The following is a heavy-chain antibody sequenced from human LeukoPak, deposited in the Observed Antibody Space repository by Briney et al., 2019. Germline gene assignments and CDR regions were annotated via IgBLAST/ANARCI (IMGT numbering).Heavy chain of an antibody. J-gene: IGHJ4*02. D-gene: IGHD2/OR15-2a*01. V-gene: IGHV3-48*04. CDR3: ARVLWGTIDY. CDR2: ISSSGSTI. CDR1: GFTFSSYS. Sequence: PGGSLRLSCAASGFTFSSYSMNWVRQAPGKGLEWVSSISSSGSTIYYADSVKGRFTISRDNAKNSLYLQMNSLRAEDTAVYYCARVLWGTIDYWGQGTLVTVSS.